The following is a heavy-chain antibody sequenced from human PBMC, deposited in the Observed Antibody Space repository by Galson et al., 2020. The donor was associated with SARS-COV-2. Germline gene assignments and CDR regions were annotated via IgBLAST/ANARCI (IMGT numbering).Heavy chain of an antibody. D-gene: IGHD2-15*01. CDR1: GYSISSGYF. CDR2: IYHSGST. CDR3: ATYSVVVVAPTPLRADY. J-gene: IGHJ4*02. V-gene: IGHV4-38-2*02. Sequence: SETSLTCTVSGYSISSGYFWGWIRQPPGKGLEWMGSIYHSGSTYSNPSPKSRVTISVDTSKNQFSLKLSSVTAADTAVYYCATYSVVVVAPTPLRADYWGQGTLVTVSS.